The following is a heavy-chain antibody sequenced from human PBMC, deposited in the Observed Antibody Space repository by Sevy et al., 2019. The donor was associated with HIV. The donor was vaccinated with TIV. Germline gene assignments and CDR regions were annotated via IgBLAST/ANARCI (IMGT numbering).Heavy chain of an antibody. CDR2: ISYDGSNK. Sequence: GGSLRLSCAASGFTFSSYGMHWVRQAPGKGLEWVAVISYDGSNKYYADSVKGRFTISRDNSKKTLYLKMKSLRAVDTAVYYCAKDAKNYDFWSGYLTADYYYGMDVWGQGTTVTVSS. CDR3: AKDAKNYDFWSGYLTADYYYGMDV. CDR1: GFTFSSYG. V-gene: IGHV3-30*18. D-gene: IGHD3-3*01. J-gene: IGHJ6*02.